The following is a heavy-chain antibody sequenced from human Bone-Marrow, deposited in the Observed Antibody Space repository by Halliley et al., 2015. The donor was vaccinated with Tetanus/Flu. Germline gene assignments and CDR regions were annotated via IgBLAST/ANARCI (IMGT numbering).Heavy chain of an antibody. V-gene: IGHV5-10-1*01. D-gene: IGHD2-8*01. Sequence: QLVQSGAEAKKPGESLRISCKASGYKFPDYWISWVRQMPGKGLEWMGKIEPSDSSAIYNLSFQGHVTMSVDKSINTAYLYWSSLRASDTAIYYCATPMGDYWGRGTHVTVSS. CDR2: IEPSDSSA. CDR1: GYKFPDYW. J-gene: IGHJ4*02. CDR3: ATPMGDY.